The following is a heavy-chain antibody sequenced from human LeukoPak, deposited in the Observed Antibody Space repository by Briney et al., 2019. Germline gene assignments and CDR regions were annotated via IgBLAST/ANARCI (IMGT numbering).Heavy chain of an antibody. V-gene: IGHV1-69*06. CDR1: GGAFSSYA. D-gene: IGHD2-2*01. CDR3: VYCSGTSSYPYYYYMDV. CDR2: IIPIFGTA. Sequence: SVKVSCKACGGAFSSYAISWVRQAPGQGLEWMGGIIPIFGTANYAQKFQGRVTITADKSTSTAYMELSSLRSEDTAVYYCVYCSGTSSYPYYYYMDVWGKGTTVTVSS. J-gene: IGHJ6*03.